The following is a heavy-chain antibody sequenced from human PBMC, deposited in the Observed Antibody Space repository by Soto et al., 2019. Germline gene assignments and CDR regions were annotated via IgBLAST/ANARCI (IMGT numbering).Heavy chain of an antibody. CDR3: AKDEGEVPRGYFDY. J-gene: IGHJ4*02. CDR1: GFIFSNYA. D-gene: IGHD3-10*01. CDR2: ISGRGGTT. V-gene: IGHV3-23*01. Sequence: PGGSLRLSCAASGFIFSNYAMTWVRQAPGKGLEWVSVISGRGGTTYYADSVRGRFTISRDNSENTLYLQMNSLRGEDTAVYYCAKDEGEVPRGYFDYWGQGALVTVSS.